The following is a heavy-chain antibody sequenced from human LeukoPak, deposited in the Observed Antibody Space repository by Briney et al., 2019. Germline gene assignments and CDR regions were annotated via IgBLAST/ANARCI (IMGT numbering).Heavy chain of an antibody. CDR1: GFTFRSYW. Sequence: GGSLRLSCAASGFTFRSYWMHWVRRAPGKGLVCVSRINSDGSSTNYADSVKGRFTISRDNAKNTLYLQMNSLRDEDTAVYYCVRDPRFSENFDYWGQGALVTV. D-gene: IGHD6-25*01. J-gene: IGHJ4*02. V-gene: IGHV3-74*01. CDR2: INSDGSST. CDR3: VRDPRFSENFDY.